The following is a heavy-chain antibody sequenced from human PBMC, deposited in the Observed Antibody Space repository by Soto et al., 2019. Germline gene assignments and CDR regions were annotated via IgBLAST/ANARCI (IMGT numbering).Heavy chain of an antibody. CDR1: GYTFTNYA. V-gene: IGHV1-3*05. Sequence: QVQLVQSGAEEKKPGASVKVSCKASGYTFTNYAMHWVRQAPGQRLEWMGWINAGNGNTKYSQKFQGRVTITRDTSASTAYMELSSLRSEYTAVYCCARGFQLWFDPWGQGTLVTVSS. CDR3: ARGFQLWFDP. CDR2: INAGNGNT. D-gene: IGHD3-10*01. J-gene: IGHJ5*02.